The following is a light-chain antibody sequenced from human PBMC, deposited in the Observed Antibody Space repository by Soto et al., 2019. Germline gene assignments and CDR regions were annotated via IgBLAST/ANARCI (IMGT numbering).Light chain of an antibody. CDR2: RAS. Sequence: DIVMTQSPDSLAVSLGERATINCNSSQSVLYKSNSKNYLAWYQQKPGQPPKLLIYRASTRESGVPDRISGSGPGTDFTLPISSLQAEDVAVYYCQQYYTAIAFGQGTRLEI. CDR1: QSVLYKSNSKNY. V-gene: IGKV4-1*01. CDR3: QQYYTAIA. J-gene: IGKJ5*01.